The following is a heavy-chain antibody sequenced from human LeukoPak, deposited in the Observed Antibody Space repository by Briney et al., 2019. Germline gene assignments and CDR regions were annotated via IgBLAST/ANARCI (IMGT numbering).Heavy chain of an antibody. J-gene: IGHJ4*02. CDR3: ETTYYDFWSGYYEAPYYFDY. CDR1: GFTFSSYG. CDR2: IGYDGSNK. V-gene: IGHV3-30*02. Sequence: GGSLRLSCAASGFTFSSYGMHWVRQAPGKGLEWVAFIGYDGSNKYYADSVKGRFTISRDNSKNTLYLQMNSLRAEDTAVYYCETTYYDFWSGYYEAPYYFDYWGQGTLVTVSS. D-gene: IGHD3-3*01.